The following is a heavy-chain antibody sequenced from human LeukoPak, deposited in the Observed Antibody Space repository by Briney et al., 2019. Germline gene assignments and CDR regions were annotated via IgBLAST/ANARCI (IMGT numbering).Heavy chain of an antibody. D-gene: IGHD6-6*01. Sequence: ASVKVSCKASGYTFTSYGISWVRQAPGQGLEWMGWISAHNGNTNYAQKLQGRVTMTTDTSTSTAYMELRSLRSDDTAVYYCARISSSLGYYYYYMDVWGKGTTVTVSS. V-gene: IGHV1-18*01. CDR3: ARISSSLGYYYYYMDV. CDR1: GYTFTSYG. J-gene: IGHJ6*03. CDR2: ISAHNGNT.